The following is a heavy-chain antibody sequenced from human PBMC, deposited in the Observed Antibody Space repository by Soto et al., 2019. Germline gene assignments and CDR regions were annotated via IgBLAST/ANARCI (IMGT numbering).Heavy chain of an antibody. V-gene: IGHV1-18*01. Sequence: QVQLVQSGAEVKKPGASVKVSCKASGYTFTSYGISWVRQAPGQGLEWMGWISAYNGNTNYAQKLQGRVTMTTDTATSTAYMELRSLRSDDTAVYYCARAPADYGDYGDYYGMDVWGQGTTVTVSS. CDR1: GYTFTSYG. D-gene: IGHD4-17*01. J-gene: IGHJ6*02. CDR2: ISAYNGNT. CDR3: ARAPADYGDYGDYYGMDV.